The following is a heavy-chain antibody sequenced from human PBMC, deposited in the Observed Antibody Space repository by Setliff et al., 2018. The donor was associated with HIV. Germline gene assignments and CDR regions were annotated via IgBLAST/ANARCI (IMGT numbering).Heavy chain of an antibody. CDR1: GSTFNVYY. V-gene: IGHV1-2*02. CDR3: VRDRTQQNWGSRGYYYMDV. Sequence: ASVKVSCKAPGSTFNVYYMHWVRQAPGQGLEWMGWIDPNSGGTTYAQKFQGRVTMTRDTSISTVYLELSRLRSDDTAVYYCVRDRTQQNWGSRGYYYMDVWGKGSTVTVSS. CDR2: IDPNSGGT. D-gene: IGHD7-27*01. J-gene: IGHJ6*03.